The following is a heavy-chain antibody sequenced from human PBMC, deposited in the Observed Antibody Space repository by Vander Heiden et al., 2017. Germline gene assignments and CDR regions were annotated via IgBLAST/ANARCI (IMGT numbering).Heavy chain of an antibody. CDR1: GGSFSGYY. J-gene: IGHJ4*02. D-gene: IGHD2-15*01. Sequence: QVQLQQWGAGLLKPSETLSLTCPVYGGSFSGYYWSWIRQPPGKGLEWIGEINHSRSTNYNPSLKSRVTISVDTSKNQFSLKLSSVTAADTAVYYCARIGWYSGGWGQGTLVTVSS. CDR3: ARIGWYSGG. V-gene: IGHV4-34*01. CDR2: INHSRST.